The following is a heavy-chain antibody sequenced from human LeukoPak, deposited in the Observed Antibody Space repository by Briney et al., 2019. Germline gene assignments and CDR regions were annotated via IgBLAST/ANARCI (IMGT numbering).Heavy chain of an antibody. CDR3: ARVVAAAGTVWFDP. CDR2: ISAYNGNT. D-gene: IGHD6-13*01. J-gene: IGHJ5*02. V-gene: IGHV1-18*01. CDR1: GYTFTSYG. Sequence: GASVKGSCKAPGYTFTSYGISWVPQAPGQGLEWMGWISAYNGNTNYAQKLQGRVTMTTDTSTSTAYMELRRLRSDDTAVYYCARVVAAAGTVWFDPWGQGTLVTVSS.